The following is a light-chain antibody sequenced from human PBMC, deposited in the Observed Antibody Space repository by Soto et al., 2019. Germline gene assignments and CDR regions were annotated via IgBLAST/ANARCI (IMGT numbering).Light chain of an antibody. J-gene: IGLJ2*01. CDR1: DGPVTSNHY. CDR2: DTT. CDR3: LLAYSGGRV. Sequence: QAVVTQEPSLTVSPGGTVTLTCGSSDGPVTSNHYPYWYQQRPGQVPRTLIYDTTNRQSWAPARFSGFLVGVKAALTLSGAQPEDEADYYCLLAYSGGRVFGGGTQLTVL. V-gene: IGLV7-46*01.